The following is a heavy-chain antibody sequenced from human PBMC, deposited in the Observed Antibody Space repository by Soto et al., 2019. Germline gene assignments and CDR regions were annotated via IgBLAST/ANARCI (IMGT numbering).Heavy chain of an antibody. J-gene: IGHJ6*02. CDR1: GGSISSYY. D-gene: IGHD6-13*01. Sequence: PSETLSLTCTVSGGSISSYYWSWIRQPPGKGLEWIGYIYYSGSTNYNPSLKSRATISVDTSKNQFSLKLSSVTAADTAVYYCARDSSSWYYYYGMDVWGQGTTVTVSS. V-gene: IGHV4-59*01. CDR2: IYYSGST. CDR3: ARDSSSWYYYYGMDV.